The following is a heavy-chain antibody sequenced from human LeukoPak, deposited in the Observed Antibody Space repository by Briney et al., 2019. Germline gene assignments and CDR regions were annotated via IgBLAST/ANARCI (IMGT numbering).Heavy chain of an antibody. CDR2: IRSKAYGGTT. CDR3: TSLLGYYYGSGSPTTLN. J-gene: IGHJ4*02. D-gene: IGHD3-10*01. V-gene: IGHV3-49*04. CDR1: GFTFGDYA. Sequence: GGSLRLSCTASGFTFGDYAMSWVRQAPGKGLEWVGFIRSKAYGGTTEYAAPVKGRFTISRDDSKSIAYLQMNSLKTEDTAVYYCTSLLGYYYGSGSPTTLNWGQGTLVTVSS.